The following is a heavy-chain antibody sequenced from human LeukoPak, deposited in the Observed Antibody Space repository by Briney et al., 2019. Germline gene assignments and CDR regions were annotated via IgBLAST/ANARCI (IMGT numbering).Heavy chain of an antibody. D-gene: IGHD1-1*01. Sequence: SETLSLTCAVYGGSFSGYYWSWIRQPPGKGLERIGEISHSGSTNYNPPLKSRVTISVDTSKNQLSLKLSSVTAADTAMYYCASVELATTKFESWGQGTLVTVSS. V-gene: IGHV4-34*01. CDR3: ASVELATTKFES. CDR2: ISHSGST. J-gene: IGHJ4*02. CDR1: GGSFSGYY.